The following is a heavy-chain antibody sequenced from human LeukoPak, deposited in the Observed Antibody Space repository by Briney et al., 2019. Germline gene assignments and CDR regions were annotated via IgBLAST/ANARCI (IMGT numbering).Heavy chain of an antibody. CDR1: GFTFSSYW. CDR3: ARDERGYDILTGYSHYYYYGMDV. Sequence: GGSLRLSCAASGFTFSSYWMSWVRQAPGKGLEWVANIKQDGSEKYYVDSVKGRFTISRDNAKKSLYLQMNSLRAEDTAVYYCARDERGYDILTGYSHYYYYGMDVWGQGTTVTVSS. D-gene: IGHD3-9*01. V-gene: IGHV3-7*01. CDR2: IKQDGSEK. J-gene: IGHJ6*02.